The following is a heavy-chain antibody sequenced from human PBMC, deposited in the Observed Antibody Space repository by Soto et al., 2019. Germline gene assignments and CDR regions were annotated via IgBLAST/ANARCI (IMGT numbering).Heavy chain of an antibody. CDR3: ARGALDTAMVHYYFDY. CDR1: GYTFSTYA. CDR2: INPIFGKA. Sequence: SVKVSCKASGYTFSTYALHWVRHAPGQRLEWMGRINPIFGKAIYAQKFQGRVTITTDESTSTAYMELSSLRSEDTAVYYCARGALDTAMVHYYFDYWGQGTLVTVSS. V-gene: IGHV1-69*05. J-gene: IGHJ4*02. D-gene: IGHD5-18*01.